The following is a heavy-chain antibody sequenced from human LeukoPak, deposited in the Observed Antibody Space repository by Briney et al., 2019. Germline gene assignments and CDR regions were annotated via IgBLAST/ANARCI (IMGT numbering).Heavy chain of an antibody. CDR1: GGTFSSYA. Sequence: SVKVSCKASGGTFSSYAISWVRQAPGQGLEWMGGIIPIFGTANYAQKFQGRVTITADESTSTAYMELSSLRSEDTAVYYCARDLGLLYDSSGYSVGYWGQGTLVTVSS. CDR3: ARDLGLLYDSSGYSVGY. J-gene: IGHJ4*02. V-gene: IGHV1-69*13. CDR2: IIPIFGTA. D-gene: IGHD3-22*01.